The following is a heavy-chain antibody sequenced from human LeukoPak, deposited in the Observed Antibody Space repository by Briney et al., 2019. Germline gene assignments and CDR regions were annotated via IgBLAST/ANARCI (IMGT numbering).Heavy chain of an antibody. V-gene: IGHV3-48*03. CDR2: VSSSGSTI. J-gene: IGHJ3*02. CDR3: ARADILTAWRDFDI. D-gene: IGHD3-9*01. Sequence: GGSLRLSCAASGFTFSSYEMNWVRQAPGKGLEWVSYVSSSGSTIYYADSVKGRFTISRDNAKNSLYLKMNSLRAEDTAVYYCARADILTAWRDFDIWGQGTMVTVSS. CDR1: GFTFSSYE.